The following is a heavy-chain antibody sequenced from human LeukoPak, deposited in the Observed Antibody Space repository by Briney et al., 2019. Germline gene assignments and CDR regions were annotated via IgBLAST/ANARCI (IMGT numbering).Heavy chain of an antibody. CDR2: ISRGGSPI. D-gene: IGHD1-14*01. Sequence: GGSLRLSCTASGITFSDYYMNWIRQAAGKGLEWLSFISRGGSPIYYADSVKGRFTISRDNAKNSLYLQMNSLRVEDTAMYYCVITAGPPTDHWGQGALVTVSS. V-gene: IGHV3-11*04. J-gene: IGHJ4*01. CDR3: VITAGPPTDH. CDR1: GITFSDYY.